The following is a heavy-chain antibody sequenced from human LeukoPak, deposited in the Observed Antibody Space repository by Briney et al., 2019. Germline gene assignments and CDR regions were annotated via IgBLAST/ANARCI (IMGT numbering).Heavy chain of an antibody. Sequence: GGSLRLSCAASGFTFSSYVMTWVRQAPGKGLEWVSTIKDNGHTAFYADSVKGRFTISRDNSKNTLYLQMNSLRAEDTAVYFCTKDHDSTGYPTYDYWGQGTLVNVSS. CDR3: TKDHDSTGYPTYDY. V-gene: IGHV3-23*01. CDR1: GFTFSSYV. D-gene: IGHD3-22*01. CDR2: IKDNGHTA. J-gene: IGHJ4*02.